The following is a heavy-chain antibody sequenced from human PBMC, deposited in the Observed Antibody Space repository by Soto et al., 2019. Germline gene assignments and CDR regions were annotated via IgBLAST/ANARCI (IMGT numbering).Heavy chain of an antibody. CDR1: GFTFSSYS. D-gene: IGHD2-15*01. J-gene: IGHJ6*02. V-gene: IGHV3-21*01. Sequence: GGSLRLSCAASGFTFSSYSMNWGRQAPGKGLEWVSSISSSSSYIYYADSVKGRFTISRDNAKNSLYLQMNSLRAEDTAVYYCARERSDGGYYYYGMDVWGQGTTVTVSS. CDR3: ARERSDGGYYYYGMDV. CDR2: ISSSSSYI.